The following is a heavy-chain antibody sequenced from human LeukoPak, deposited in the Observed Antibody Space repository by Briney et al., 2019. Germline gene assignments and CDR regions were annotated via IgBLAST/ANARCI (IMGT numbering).Heavy chain of an antibody. D-gene: IGHD3-10*01. J-gene: IGHJ5*02. Sequence: PGRSLSLSCAASGSTFSSYGMHWVRQAPGKGLEWVAIISYDGSKKYYGDSVKGRFTISRDNSKNTLYLQMNSLRAEDTAVYYCAKAYYGSGSPLDWFDPWGQGTLVTVSS. CDR1: GSTFSSYG. CDR3: AKAYYGSGSPLDWFDP. V-gene: IGHV3-30*18. CDR2: ISYDGSKK.